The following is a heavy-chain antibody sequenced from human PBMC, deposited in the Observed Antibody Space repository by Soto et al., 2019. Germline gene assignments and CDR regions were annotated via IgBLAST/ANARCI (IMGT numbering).Heavy chain of an antibody. CDR1: GYSCSSYW. CDR2: IYPGDSDT. V-gene: IGHV5-51*01. Sequence: PGESLKISCQGSGYSCSSYWIAWVRQMPGKGLEWMGIIYPGDSDTRYSPSFQGQVTISVDKSITTAYLQWSSLKASDTAMYYCAGGYCTATICDPCFDPWGQGTLVTVPQ. D-gene: IGHD2-8*02. J-gene: IGHJ5*02. CDR3: AGGYCTATICDPCFDP.